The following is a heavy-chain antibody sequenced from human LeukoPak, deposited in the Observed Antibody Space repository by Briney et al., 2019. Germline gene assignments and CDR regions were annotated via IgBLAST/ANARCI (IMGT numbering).Heavy chain of an antibody. Sequence: PGGSLRLSCAASGFTFSSYAMSWDRQAPGKGLEWVSAISGSGRSTYYADSVKGRFTISRDNSKNTLYPQMNSLRAEDTAVSYCAKAPRGYGGKGGGSDYFDYWGQGTLVTVSS. V-gene: IGHV3-23*01. D-gene: IGHD4-23*01. J-gene: IGHJ4*02. CDR3: AKAPRGYGGKGGGSDYFDY. CDR1: GFTFSSYA. CDR2: ISGSGRST.